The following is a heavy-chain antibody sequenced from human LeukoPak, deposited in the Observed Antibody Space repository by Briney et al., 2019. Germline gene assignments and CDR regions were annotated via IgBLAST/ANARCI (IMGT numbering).Heavy chain of an antibody. CDR1: RYTFTNYY. CDR2: INPSGGST. J-gene: IGHJ4*02. V-gene: IGHV1-46*01. Sequence: ASVKVSCKAARYTFTNYYMHWVRQAPGQGLEWMGIINPSGGSTNYAQKFQGRVTMTRDTPTSTVYMELSNLRSEDTAVYYCARDLVDTAMGLGLGYWGQGTLVTVSS. CDR3: ARDLVDTAMGLGLGY. D-gene: IGHD5-18*01.